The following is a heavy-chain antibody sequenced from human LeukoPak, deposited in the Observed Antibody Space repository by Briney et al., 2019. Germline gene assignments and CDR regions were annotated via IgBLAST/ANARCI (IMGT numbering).Heavy chain of an antibody. CDR2: IYTSGST. CDR3: ARVSGPSIAARPDYYYMDV. CDR1: GGSISSGSYY. V-gene: IGHV4-61*02. J-gene: IGHJ6*03. D-gene: IGHD6-6*01. Sequence: SETLSLTCTVSGGSISSGSYYWSWIRQPAGKGLEWTGRIYTSGSTNYNPSLKSRVTISVDTSKNQFSLKLSSVTAADTAVYYCARVSGPSIAARPDYYYMDVWGKGTTVTVSS.